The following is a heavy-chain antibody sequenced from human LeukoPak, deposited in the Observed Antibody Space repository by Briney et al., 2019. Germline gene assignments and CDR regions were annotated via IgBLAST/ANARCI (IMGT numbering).Heavy chain of an antibody. CDR3: ARDPGGLYCSGGSCYSDRFDP. V-gene: IGHV3-48*03. CDR1: GFTFSSYE. D-gene: IGHD2-15*01. Sequence: PGGSLRLSCAASGFTFSSYEMNWVRQAPGKGLEWVSYISSSGSTIYYADSVKGRFIISRDNAKNSLYLQMNSLRAEDTAVYYCARDPGGLYCSGGSCYSDRFDPWGQGTLVTVSS. J-gene: IGHJ5*02. CDR2: ISSSGSTI.